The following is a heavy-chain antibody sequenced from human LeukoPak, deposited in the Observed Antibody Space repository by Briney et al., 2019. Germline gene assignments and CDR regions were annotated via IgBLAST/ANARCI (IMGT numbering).Heavy chain of an antibody. J-gene: IGHJ4*02. V-gene: IGHV3-7*01. Sequence: GGSLRLSCAASGFTFSSYAMSWVRQAPGKGLEWVANIKQDGSEKYYVDSVKGRFTISRDNAKNSLYLQMNSLRAEDTAVYYCARDSKYSSSSNYLDYWGQGTLVTVSS. CDR3: ARDSKYSSSSNYLDY. D-gene: IGHD6-6*01. CDR2: IKQDGSEK. CDR1: GFTFSSYA.